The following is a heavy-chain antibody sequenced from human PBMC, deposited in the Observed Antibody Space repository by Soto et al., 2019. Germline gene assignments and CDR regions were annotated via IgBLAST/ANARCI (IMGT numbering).Heavy chain of an antibody. CDR2: IIPIFGTA. D-gene: IGHD2-2*01. J-gene: IGHJ6*02. CDR1: GGTFSSYA. V-gene: IGHV1-69*12. Sequence: QVQLVQSGAEVKKPGSSVKVSCKASGGTFSSYAISWVRQAPGQGLEWMGGIIPIFGTANYAQKFQGRVRNTADESTTTAYMELSSLRSEGTDVYDGARHAPAAGYYYGVEVWGQVTTVTVSS. CDR3: ARHAPAAGYYYGVEV.